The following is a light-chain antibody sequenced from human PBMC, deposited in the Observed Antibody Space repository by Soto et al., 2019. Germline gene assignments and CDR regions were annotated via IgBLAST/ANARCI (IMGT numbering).Light chain of an antibody. CDR2: GAS. Sequence: EIVMTQSPATLSVSPGERATLSCRASQSVRSNLAWYQQKPGQAPRLLIYGASSRATGIPVRFSGSGSGTEFTITISSLQSEDFAVYYCQQYNNWPNTFGQGTKLEIK. CDR1: QSVRSN. CDR3: QQYNNWPNT. V-gene: IGKV3-15*01. J-gene: IGKJ2*01.